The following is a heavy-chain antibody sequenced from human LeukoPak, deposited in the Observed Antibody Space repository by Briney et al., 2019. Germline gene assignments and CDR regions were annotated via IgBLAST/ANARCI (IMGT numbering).Heavy chain of an antibody. V-gene: IGHV3-21*01. CDR2: ISTSSRYI. CDR3: ARADCSSSTCYLRRSWFDP. Sequence: KPGGSLRLSCAASEFTLSNYDMNWVRQAPGKGLEWVSSISTSSRYIYYKDSVRGRFTISRDDAKNSLYLEMNSLRAEDTAVYYCARADCSSSTCYLRRSWFDPWGQGTLVTVSS. J-gene: IGHJ5*02. CDR1: EFTLSNYD. D-gene: IGHD2-2*01.